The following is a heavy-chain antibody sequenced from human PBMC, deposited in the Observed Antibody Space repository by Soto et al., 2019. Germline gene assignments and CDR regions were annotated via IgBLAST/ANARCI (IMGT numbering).Heavy chain of an antibody. CDR1: GFTFNSYY. D-gene: IGHD5-12*01. J-gene: IGHJ4*02. Sequence: EVQLVESGGGLVQPGGSLRLSCAASGFTFNSYYMSWVRQAPGEGLECVANIKPDGSEKYYVDSVEGRFTISRDNARNSLYPQMNSLRAEDTAVYYCVRDWRDGYDHSFNHWGQGTPVTVSS. V-gene: IGHV3-7*03. CDR3: VRDWRDGYDHSFNH. CDR2: IKPDGSEK.